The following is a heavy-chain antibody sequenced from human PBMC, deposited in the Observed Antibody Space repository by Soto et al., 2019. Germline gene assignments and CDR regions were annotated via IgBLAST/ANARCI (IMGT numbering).Heavy chain of an antibody. J-gene: IGHJ4*02. V-gene: IGHV3-21*01. CDR3: ARDYDFWSGSDTAAGQGYFDY. CDR2: ISSSSSYI. CDR1: GFTFSSYS. D-gene: IGHD3-3*01. Sequence: GGSLRLSCAASGFTFSSYSMNWVRQAPGKGLEWVSSISSSSSYIYYADSVKGRFTISRDNAKNSLYLQMNSLRAEDTAVYYCARDYDFWSGSDTAAGQGYFDYWGQGTLVTVSS.